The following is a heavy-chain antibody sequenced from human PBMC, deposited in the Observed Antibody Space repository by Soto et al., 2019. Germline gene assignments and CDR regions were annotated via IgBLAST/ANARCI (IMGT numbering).Heavy chain of an antibody. CDR1: GYTFINYH. V-gene: IGHV1-18*01. J-gene: IGHJ4*02. Sequence: QVQLVQSGGEVKKPGASVTVSCKASGYTFINYHITWVRQVPGQGLEWMAWINTYNGMTDYAQRFQGRVTMTRDTSTSTAYMELRNLGSADTAVYFCAKSPRGEMATDWGQGTLVTVSS. CDR3: AKSPRGEMATD. CDR2: INTYNGMT. D-gene: IGHD5-12*01.